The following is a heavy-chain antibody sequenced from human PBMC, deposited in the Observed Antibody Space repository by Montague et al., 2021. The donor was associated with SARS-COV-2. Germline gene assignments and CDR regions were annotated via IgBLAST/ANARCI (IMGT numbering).Heavy chain of an antibody. CDR3: ARHALGYFDWLNEGYFDY. CDR1: GGSITSSAYF. D-gene: IGHD3-9*01. J-gene: IGHJ4*02. CDR2: IYYSGST. Sequence: SETLSLTCTVSGGSITSSAYFWSWIRQSPGKGLEWIGTIYYSGSTNYNPSLKSRVTISIDTSKNQFSLKLSSVTAADTAVYYCARHALGYFDWLNEGYFDYWGQGTLVTVSS. V-gene: IGHV4-39*01.